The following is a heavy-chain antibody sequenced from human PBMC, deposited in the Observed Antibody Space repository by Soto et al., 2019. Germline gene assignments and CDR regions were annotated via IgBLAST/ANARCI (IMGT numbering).Heavy chain of an antibody. CDR3: AWSYYDSSGYLDY. J-gene: IGHJ4*02. V-gene: IGHV4-30-4*01. CDR1: GGSISSGDYY. D-gene: IGHD3-22*01. Sequence: PSETLSLTCTVSGGSISSGDYYWSWIRQPPGKGLEWIGYIYYSGSTYYNPSLKSRVTISVDTSKNQFSLKLSSVTAADTAVYYCAWSYYDSSGYLDYWGQGTLVTVSS. CDR2: IYYSGST.